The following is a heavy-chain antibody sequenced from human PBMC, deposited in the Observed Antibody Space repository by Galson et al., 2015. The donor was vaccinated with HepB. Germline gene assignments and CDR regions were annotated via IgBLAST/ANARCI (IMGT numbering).Heavy chain of an antibody. D-gene: IGHD5/OR15-5a*01. Sequence: CAISGDSVSSNSAAWYWIRQSPSRGLEWLGRTYCRSTWYNDYAISVKSRLTISPDTSKNQFSLHLNSVTLEDTAVYYCARGVDVYYFFDYWGQGTLVTVSS. CDR1: GDSVSSNSAA. CDR3: ARGVDVYYFFDY. J-gene: IGHJ4*02. V-gene: IGHV6-1*01. CDR2: TYCRSTWYN.